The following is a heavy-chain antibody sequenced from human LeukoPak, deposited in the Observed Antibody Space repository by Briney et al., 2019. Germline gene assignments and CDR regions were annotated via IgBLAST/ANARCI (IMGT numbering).Heavy chain of an antibody. J-gene: IGHJ4*02. Sequence: QPGRSLRLSCAASGFTFSSYAMHWVRQAPGKGLEWVAVISYDGSNKYCADSVKGRFTISRDNSKNTLYLQMNSLRAEDTAVYYCARDPGYYDSSGYHDYWGQGTLVTVSS. CDR1: GFTFSSYA. CDR3: ARDPGYYDSSGYHDY. V-gene: IGHV3-30-3*01. CDR2: ISYDGSNK. D-gene: IGHD3-22*01.